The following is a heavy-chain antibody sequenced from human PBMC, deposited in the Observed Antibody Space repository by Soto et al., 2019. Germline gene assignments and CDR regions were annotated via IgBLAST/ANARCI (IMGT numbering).Heavy chain of an antibody. D-gene: IGHD2-15*01. CDR3: ARGGPVSVSPAWQLLGYFDY. Sequence: ALSVTCSVSGGSISRGAYFWTWMRQFPGKGLEWIAYISYTGATYYNPSLKSRVTILADTSKNQFSLKLNSVTSADTAVYYCARGGPVSVSPAWQLLGYFDYWGQGTPVTVSS. CDR1: GGSISRGAYF. V-gene: IGHV4-31*03. CDR2: ISYTGAT. J-gene: IGHJ4*02.